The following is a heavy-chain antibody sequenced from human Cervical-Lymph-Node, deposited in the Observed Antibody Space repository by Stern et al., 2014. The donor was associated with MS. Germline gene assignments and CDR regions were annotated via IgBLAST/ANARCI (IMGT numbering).Heavy chain of an antibody. CDR2: IIPIFGTA. Sequence: QVQLVQSGAEVKKPGSSVKVSCKASGGTFSSYALSWGRQAPGQGREWMGGIIPIFGTANYAQKFQGRVTITADESTSTAYMELSSLRSEDTAVYYCARDRHDYSHWFDPWGQGTLVTVSS. D-gene: IGHD4-11*01. CDR3: ARDRHDYSHWFDP. V-gene: IGHV1-69*01. J-gene: IGHJ5*02. CDR1: GGTFSSYA.